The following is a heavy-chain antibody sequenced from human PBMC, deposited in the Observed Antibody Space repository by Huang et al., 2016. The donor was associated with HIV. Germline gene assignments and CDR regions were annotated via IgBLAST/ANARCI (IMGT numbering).Heavy chain of an antibody. J-gene: IGHJ4*02. CDR1: GFNFNNYD. D-gene: IGHD3-22*01. CDR2: MNPKSGNT. Sequence: QVQLVQSGAEVKKPGASVKVSCKASGFNFNNYDFNWVRQASGQGREWMGWMNPKSGNTGYAQKFQGRVTITRNTSITTAYRELRSLRSEDTAVYYCARARGFLYDSTGYYSRYYFDSWGQGTLVTISS. V-gene: IGHV1-8*03. CDR3: ARARGFLYDSTGYYSRYYFDS.